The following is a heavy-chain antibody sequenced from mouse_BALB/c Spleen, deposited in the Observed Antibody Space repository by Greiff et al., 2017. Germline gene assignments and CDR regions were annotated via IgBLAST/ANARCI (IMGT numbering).Heavy chain of an antibody. J-gene: IGHJ4*01. V-gene: IGHV1-12*01. Sequence: QVQLKQPGAELVKPGASVKMSCKASGYTFTSYNMHWVKQTPGQGLEWIGAIYPGNGDTSYNQKFKGKATLTADKSSSTAYMQLSSLTSEDSAVYYCARGMITTVYYAMDYWGQGTSVTVSS. CDR2: IYPGNGDT. CDR1: GYTFTSYN. D-gene: IGHD2-4*01. CDR3: ARGMITTVYYAMDY.